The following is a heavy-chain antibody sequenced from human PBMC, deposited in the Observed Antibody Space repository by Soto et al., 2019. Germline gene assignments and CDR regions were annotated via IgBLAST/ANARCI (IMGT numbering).Heavy chain of an antibody. D-gene: IGHD3-16*01. Sequence: TSETLSLTCNVSGGSISSISYYWGWIRQPPGKGLEWIGSIYYSGYTYYNPSLKSRVTISVDTSKNQFSLKLSSVTAADTAVYYCARHNGPLYVGYYYDMDVWGQGTTVTVSS. CDR3: ARHNGPLYVGYYYDMDV. V-gene: IGHV4-39*01. CDR1: GGSISSISYY. CDR2: IYYSGYT. J-gene: IGHJ6*02.